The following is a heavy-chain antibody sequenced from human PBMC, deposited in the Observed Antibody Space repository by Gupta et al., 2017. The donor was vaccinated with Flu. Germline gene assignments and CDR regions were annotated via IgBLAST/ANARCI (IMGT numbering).Heavy chain of an antibody. CDR1: GFTFSSYA. CDR3: AKWLHSGSYSGYFDY. V-gene: IGHV3-23*01. CDR2: ISGSGGST. J-gene: IGHJ4*02. D-gene: IGHD1-26*01. Sequence: EVQLLESGGGLVQPGGSLRLSCAASGFTFSSYAMSWVRRAPGKGLEWVSAISGSGGSTYYADSVKGRFTISRDNSKNTLYLQMNSLRAEDTAVYYCAKWLHSGSYSGYFDYWGQGTLVTVSS.